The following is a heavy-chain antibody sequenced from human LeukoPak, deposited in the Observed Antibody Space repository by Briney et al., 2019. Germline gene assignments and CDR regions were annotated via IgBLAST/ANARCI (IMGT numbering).Heavy chain of an antibody. D-gene: IGHD6-19*01. V-gene: IGHV1-2*02. CDR2: INPNSGDT. CDR1: GYIFTGYY. Sequence: GASVKVSCKTSGYIFTGYYMHWVRQAPGQGLDWMGWINPNSGDTNYAQNFQGRVTMTRDTSISTAYMELSRLTSDDTAVHYCARDGNEAVAGTGAVTYWGQGTLVTVSS. CDR3: ARDGNEAVAGTGAVTY. J-gene: IGHJ4*02.